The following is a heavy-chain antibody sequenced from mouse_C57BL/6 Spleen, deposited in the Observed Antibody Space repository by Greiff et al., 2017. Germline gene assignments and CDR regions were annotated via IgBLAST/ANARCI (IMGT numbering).Heavy chain of an antibody. J-gene: IGHJ2*01. CDR3: AGDRYGYYYFDY. Sequence: QVQLQQSGPGLVKPSQSLFLTCSITGFPITSGYYWIWIRQSPGKPLEWMGYITHSGETFYNPSLQSPISITRETSKNQFFLQLNSVTTEDTAMYYCAGDRYGYYYFDYWGQGTTLTVSS. D-gene: IGHD2-2*01. V-gene: IGHV12-3*01. CDR2: ITHSGET. CDR1: GFPITSGYY.